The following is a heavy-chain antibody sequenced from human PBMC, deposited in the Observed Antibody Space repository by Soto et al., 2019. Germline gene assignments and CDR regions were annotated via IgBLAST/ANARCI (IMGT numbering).Heavy chain of an antibody. D-gene: IGHD2-2*01. CDR1: GFTFRSYC. Sequence: GVSLRLSCAASGFTFRSYCMHWVRQAPGKGLEWVAVISYDGSNKYYADSVKGRFTISRDNSKNTLYLQMNSLGAEDTAVYYCAKDHGLWYCSSTSCPGGVVDPWGQGTLVTVSS. CDR3: AKDHGLWYCSSTSCPGGVVDP. V-gene: IGHV3-30*18. J-gene: IGHJ5*02. CDR2: ISYDGSNK.